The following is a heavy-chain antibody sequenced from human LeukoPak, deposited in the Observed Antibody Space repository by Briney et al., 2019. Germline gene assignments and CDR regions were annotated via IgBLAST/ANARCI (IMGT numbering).Heavy chain of an antibody. V-gene: IGHV3-23*01. Sequence: GGSLRLSCAASGFTFSSYAMTWVRQAPGKGLEWVSAISGSGDNTFYADSVKGRFTISRDNSKNTLYLQMNSLRAEDTAVYYCARDPAITIFGGDAFDIWGQGTMVTVSS. J-gene: IGHJ3*02. D-gene: IGHD3-3*01. CDR3: ARDPAITIFGGDAFDI. CDR1: GFTFSSYA. CDR2: ISGSGDNT.